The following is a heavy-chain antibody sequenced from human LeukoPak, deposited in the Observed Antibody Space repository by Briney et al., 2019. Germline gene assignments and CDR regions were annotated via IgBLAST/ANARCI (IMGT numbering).Heavy chain of an antibody. CDR1: GFTFSSYW. CDR2: IKQDGSEE. J-gene: IGHJ6*02. D-gene: IGHD6-6*01. CDR3: ARDPYSSTWSYGMDV. V-gene: IGHV3-7*05. Sequence: GGSLRLSCAASGFTFSSYWMSWVRQAPGKGLEWVANIKQDGSEEVYVDSVEGRFTISRDNAKNSLFLQMNTLRAEDTAVYYCARDPYSSTWSYGMDVWGQGTTVTVSS.